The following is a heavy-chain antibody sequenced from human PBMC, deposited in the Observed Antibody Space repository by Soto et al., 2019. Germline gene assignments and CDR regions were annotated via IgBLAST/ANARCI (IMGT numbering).Heavy chain of an antibody. V-gene: IGHV4-38-2*01. CDR2: INHRGNS. Sequence: SETLSLTCDVSGYSISSGYYWAWVRQPPGKGMEWIGSINHRGNSYYNPSLKSRVTISVDTSKNQGSLKVSSVTAADTAVYYCVRSGDDYGSYIDYWGQGTLVTISS. D-gene: IGHD4-17*01. CDR1: GYSISSGYY. J-gene: IGHJ4*02. CDR3: VRSGDDYGSYIDY.